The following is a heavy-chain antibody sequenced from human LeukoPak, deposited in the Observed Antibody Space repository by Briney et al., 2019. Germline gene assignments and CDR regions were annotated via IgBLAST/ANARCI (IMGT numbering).Heavy chain of an antibody. CDR3: ARGGFGAEYFQH. D-gene: IGHD3-3*01. J-gene: IGHJ1*01. Sequence: SETLSLTCTVSGGSISSGDFYWSWIRQPPGKGLEWIGSIYHSGSTNYNPSLKSRVTISVDTSKNQFSLKLSSVTAADTAVYYCARGGFGAEYFQHWGQGTLVTVSS. V-gene: IGHV4-61*08. CDR1: GGSISSGDFY. CDR2: IYHSGST.